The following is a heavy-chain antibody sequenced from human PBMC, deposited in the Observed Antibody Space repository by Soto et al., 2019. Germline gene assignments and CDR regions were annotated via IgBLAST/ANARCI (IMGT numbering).Heavy chain of an antibody. CDR2: ISSSSSYI. CDR1: GFTFSSYS. J-gene: IGHJ5*02. D-gene: IGHD3-10*01. Sequence: GGSLRLSCAASGFTFSSYSMNWVRQAPGKGLEWVSSISSSSSYIYYADSVKGRFTISRDNAKNSLYLQMNSLRAEDTAVYYCARDRVYGSGTQLGWFDPWGQGTLVTVSS. V-gene: IGHV3-21*01. CDR3: ARDRVYGSGTQLGWFDP.